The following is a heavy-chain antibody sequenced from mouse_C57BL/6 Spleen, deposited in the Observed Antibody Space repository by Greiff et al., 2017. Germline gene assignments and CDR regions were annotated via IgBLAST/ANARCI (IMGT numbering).Heavy chain of an antibody. CDR1: GYTFTDYY. Sequence: VQLQQSGAELVRPGASVKLSCKASGYTFTDYYINWVKQRPGQGLEWIARIYPGSGNTYYNEKFKGKSTLTADKSSSTAYMQLSSLTSEDSAVYFCARSTALVDAMDYWGQGTSVTVSA. CDR3: ARSTALVDAMDY. D-gene: IGHD1-1*02. J-gene: IGHJ4*01. V-gene: IGHV1-76*01. CDR2: IYPGSGNT.